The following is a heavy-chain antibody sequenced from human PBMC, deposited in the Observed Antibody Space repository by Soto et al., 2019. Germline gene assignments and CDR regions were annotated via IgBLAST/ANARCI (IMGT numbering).Heavy chain of an antibody. V-gene: IGHV1-3*01. J-gene: IGHJ4*02. CDR2: INAGNGNT. CDR3: ARDQDGYCSGGSCYPELLIDY. CDR1: GYTFTSYA. D-gene: IGHD2-15*01. Sequence: ALVKVSCKASGYTFTSYAMHWVRQAPGQRLEWMGWINAGNGNTKYSQKFQGRVTITRDTSASTAYMELSSLRSEDTAVYYCARDQDGYCSGGSCYPELLIDYWGQGTLVTVSS.